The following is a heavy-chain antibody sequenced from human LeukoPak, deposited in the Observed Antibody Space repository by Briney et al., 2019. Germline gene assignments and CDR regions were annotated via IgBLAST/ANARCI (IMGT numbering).Heavy chain of an antibody. V-gene: IGHV3-66*01. J-gene: IGHJ4*02. CDR2: IYSGGST. D-gene: IGHD3-10*01. Sequence: GGSLRLSCAASGFTVSSNYMSWVRQAPGKGLEWVSVIYSGGSTYYADSVKGRFTISRDNSKNTLYLQMNSLRAEDTAVYYCARVRAGSGSSYYFDYWGQGTLVTVSS. CDR3: ARVRAGSGSSYYFDY. CDR1: GFTVSSNY.